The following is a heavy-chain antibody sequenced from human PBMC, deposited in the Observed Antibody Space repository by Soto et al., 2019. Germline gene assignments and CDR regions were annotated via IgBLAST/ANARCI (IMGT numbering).Heavy chain of an antibody. CDR2: IYYSGST. CDR1: GGSISSSSYY. Sequence: SETLSLTCTVSGGSISSSSYYWGWIRQPPGKGLEWIGSIYYSGSTYYNPSLKSRVTISVDTSKNQFSLKLSSVTAADTAVYYCARHVGSGLDWFDPWGQGTLVTVSS. J-gene: IGHJ5*02. CDR3: ARHVGSGLDWFDP. V-gene: IGHV4-39*01. D-gene: IGHD3-10*01.